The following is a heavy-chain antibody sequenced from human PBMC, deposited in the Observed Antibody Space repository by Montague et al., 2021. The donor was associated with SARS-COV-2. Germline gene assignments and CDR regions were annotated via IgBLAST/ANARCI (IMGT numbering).Heavy chain of an antibody. J-gene: IGHJ4*02. CDR1: GGSVSSGGYY. CDR2: IYYSGST. D-gene: IGHD6-13*01. V-gene: IGHV4-61*08. Sequence: SETLSLTCTVSGGSVSSGGYYWSWIRQPPGKGLEWIGYIYYSGSTNYNPSLKSRVTISLDTSKNQFSLKLTSVTAADTAVYYWARVSLAAAATRSDYGGQGTRVTVSA. CDR3: ARVSLAAAATRSDY.